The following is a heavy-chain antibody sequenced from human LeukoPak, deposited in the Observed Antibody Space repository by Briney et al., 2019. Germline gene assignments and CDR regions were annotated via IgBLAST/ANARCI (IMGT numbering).Heavy chain of an antibody. CDR2: INPNSGDT. Sequence: ASVKVSCKASGYTFTGYYMHWVRQAPGQGLEWMGWINPNSGDTNYAQKFQGRVTMTRDTSISTAYMELSSLRSDDTAVYYCARVGIQLFDYWGQGTLVTVSS. CDR3: ARVGIQLFDY. J-gene: IGHJ4*02. CDR1: GYTFTGYY. V-gene: IGHV1-2*02. D-gene: IGHD5-18*01.